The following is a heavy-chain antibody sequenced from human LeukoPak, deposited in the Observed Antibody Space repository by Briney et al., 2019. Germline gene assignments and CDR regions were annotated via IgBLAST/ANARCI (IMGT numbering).Heavy chain of an antibody. CDR3: ARLRGFYVSGSPFGYFDS. Sequence: PSETLSLTCTVSGGSISSGSYYWSWIRQPAGKGLEWIGRIYTSGSTNYNPSLKSRVTMSLDTSKNQFSLKLSSVTAADTAVYYCARLRGFYVSGSPFGYFDSWGQGTLVTVSS. J-gene: IGHJ4*02. CDR1: GGSISSGSYY. CDR2: IYTSGST. D-gene: IGHD3-10*01. V-gene: IGHV4-61*02.